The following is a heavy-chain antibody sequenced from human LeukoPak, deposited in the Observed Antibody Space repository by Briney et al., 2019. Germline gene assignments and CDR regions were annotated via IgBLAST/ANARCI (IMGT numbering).Heavy chain of an antibody. J-gene: IGHJ4*02. Sequence: GGSLRLSCAASGFTFSSYWMSWVRQAPGKGLESVANIKQDGSEKYYVDSVKGRFTISRDSAKNSLYLQMNSLRAEDTAVYYCARDGSSWYYFDYWGQGTLVTVSS. CDR2: IKQDGSEK. V-gene: IGHV3-7*01. D-gene: IGHD6-13*01. CDR1: GFTFSSYW. CDR3: ARDGSSWYYFDY.